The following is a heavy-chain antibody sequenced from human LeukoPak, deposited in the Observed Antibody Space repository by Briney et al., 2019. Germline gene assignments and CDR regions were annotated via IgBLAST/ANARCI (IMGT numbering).Heavy chain of an antibody. V-gene: IGHV4-38-2*02. CDR2: IYHSGST. CDR3: AREEENCSSTSCYEGFDY. CDR1: GYSISSGDY. J-gene: IGHJ4*02. D-gene: IGHD2-2*01. Sequence: SETLSLTCAVSGYSISSGDYWGWIRQPPGKGLEWIGSIYHSGSTYYNPSLKSRVTISVDTSKNQFSLKLSSVTAADTAVYYCAREEENCSSTSCYEGFDYWGQGTLVTVSS.